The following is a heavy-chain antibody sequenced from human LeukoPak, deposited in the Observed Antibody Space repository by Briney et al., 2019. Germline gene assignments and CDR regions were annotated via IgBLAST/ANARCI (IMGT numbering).Heavy chain of an antibody. CDR2: INPTSGVT. CDR3: ARADRLDGGPYLIGP. V-gene: IGHV1-2*02. CDR1: GYTFTGHY. Sequence: ASVKVSCKASGYTFTGHYMHWVRQAPGQGLEWMGWINPTSGVTNYAQKFQGRVTMTRDTSNSTVYMEVSWLTSDDTAIYYCARADRLDGGPYLIGPWGQGTLVTVSS. D-gene: IGHD2-21*01. J-gene: IGHJ5*02.